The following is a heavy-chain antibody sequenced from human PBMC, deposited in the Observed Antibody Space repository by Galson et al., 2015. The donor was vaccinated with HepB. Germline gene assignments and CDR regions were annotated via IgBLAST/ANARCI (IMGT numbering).Heavy chain of an antibody. Sequence: SLRLSCAASGFTFSSYSMNWVRQAPGKGLEWVSSISSSSSYIYYADSVKGRFTISRDNAKNSLYLQMNSLRAEDTAVYYCARDQVRKPPGYSSSWSSFYYGMDVWGQGTAVTVSS. CDR2: ISSSSSYI. V-gene: IGHV3-21*01. CDR1: GFTFSSYS. D-gene: IGHD6-13*01. CDR3: ARDQVRKPPGYSSSWSSFYYGMDV. J-gene: IGHJ6*02.